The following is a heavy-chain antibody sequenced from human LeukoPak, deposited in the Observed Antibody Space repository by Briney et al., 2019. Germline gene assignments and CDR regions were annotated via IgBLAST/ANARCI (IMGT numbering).Heavy chain of an antibody. Sequence: GAALKISSKGSGGSLTSYWIGWSRRMPGKGGEWMGIIYPGDSDTRYSPSFQGQVTISAAKSIRTASLQWTSLKASDTAMYYCARRGYYYDSSGYYLLDYWGQGTLVTVSS. J-gene: IGHJ4*02. CDR2: IYPGDSDT. CDR1: GGSLTSYW. V-gene: IGHV5-51*01. D-gene: IGHD3-22*01. CDR3: ARRGYYYDSSGYYLLDY.